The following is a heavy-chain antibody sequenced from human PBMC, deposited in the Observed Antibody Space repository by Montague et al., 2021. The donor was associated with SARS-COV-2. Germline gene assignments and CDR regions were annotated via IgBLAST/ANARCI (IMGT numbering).Heavy chain of an antibody. D-gene: IGHD6-25*01. CDR1: GFTFGDYA. J-gene: IGHJ6*04. Sequence: SLRLSCAASGFTFGDYALHWVRQAPGKGLEWVSAISWNSGYIDYAGSVKGRFTISRDNDKNSLYLEMNSLSAEDTALYYLAKGAAKTFYYNGMDVWGKGTTVTVSS. CDR2: ISWNSGYI. CDR3: AKGAAKTFYYNGMDV. V-gene: IGHV3-9*01.